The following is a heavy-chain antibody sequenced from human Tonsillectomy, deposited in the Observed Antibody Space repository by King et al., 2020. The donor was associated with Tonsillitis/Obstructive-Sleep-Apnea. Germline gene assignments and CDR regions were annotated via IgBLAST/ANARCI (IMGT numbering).Heavy chain of an antibody. J-gene: IGHJ4*02. CDR2: ISSRGSII. D-gene: IGHD6-13*01. CDR3: ASEMGTAAAGYFDY. V-gene: IGHV3-48*03. Sequence: VQLVESGGGLVQPGGSLRLSCAASGFTFSSFEMSWVRQAPGKGLEWVSYISSRGSIIYYADSVKGRFTVSRDNAKNSLYLQMNSLRAEDTAVYYCASEMGTAAAGYFDYWGQGTLVTVSS. CDR1: GFTFSSFE.